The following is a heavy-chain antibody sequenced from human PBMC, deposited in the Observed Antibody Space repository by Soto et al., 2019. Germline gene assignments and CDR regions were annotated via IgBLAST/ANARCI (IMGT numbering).Heavy chain of an antibody. CDR2: IYYSGST. V-gene: IGHV4-59*01. D-gene: IGHD4-17*01. CDR1: GGSISSYY. CDR3: ARAYGDYVFDF. Sequence: SETLSLTCTVSGGSISSYYWSWIRQPPGKGLEWIGYIYYSGSTNYNPSLKSRVTISVDTSKNHISLKLSSVTATDTAVYYCARAYGDYVFDFWGQGTLVTVSS. J-gene: IGHJ4*02.